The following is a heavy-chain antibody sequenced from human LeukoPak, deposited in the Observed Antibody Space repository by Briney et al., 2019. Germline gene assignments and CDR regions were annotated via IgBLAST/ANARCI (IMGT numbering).Heavy chain of an antibody. CDR1: GFTFRSYW. CDR2: ISGSGGST. Sequence: GGSLRLSCAASGFTFRSYWMSWVRQAPGKGLEWVSAISGSGGSTYYADSVKGRFTISRDNSKNTLYLQMNSLRAEDTAVYYCAKIQYSSSWYRFDYWGQGTLVTVSS. V-gene: IGHV3-23*01. J-gene: IGHJ4*02. D-gene: IGHD6-13*01. CDR3: AKIQYSSSWYRFDY.